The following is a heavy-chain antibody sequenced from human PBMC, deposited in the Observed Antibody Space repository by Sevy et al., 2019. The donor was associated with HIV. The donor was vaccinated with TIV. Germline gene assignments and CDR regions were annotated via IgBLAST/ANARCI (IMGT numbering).Heavy chain of an antibody. CDR2: IWYDGINK. V-gene: IGHV3-33*01. CDR3: ATVNLLPMMITMVRGALSYNFDH. J-gene: IGHJ4*02. Sequence: GGSLRLSCEVFGFTFSDYGMHWVRQAPGKGLEWVAGIWYDGINKYYADSVKGRFTISRDNSKNTLYLQMNSLRDEDTAIYFCATVNLLPMMITMVRGALSYNFDHWGQGTLVTVSS. CDR1: GFTFSDYG. D-gene: IGHD3-10*01.